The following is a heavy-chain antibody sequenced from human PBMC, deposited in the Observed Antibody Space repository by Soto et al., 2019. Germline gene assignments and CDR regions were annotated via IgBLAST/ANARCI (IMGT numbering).Heavy chain of an antibody. Sequence: SVKVSCKASGGTFSSYTISWVRQAPGQGLEWMGRIIPILGIANYAQKFQGRVTITADKSTSTAYMELSSLRSEDTAVYYCARMNMVRGVILDYWGQGTLVTVSS. CDR1: GGTFSSYT. D-gene: IGHD3-10*01. V-gene: IGHV1-69*02. J-gene: IGHJ4*02. CDR3: ARMNMVRGVILDY. CDR2: IIPILGIA.